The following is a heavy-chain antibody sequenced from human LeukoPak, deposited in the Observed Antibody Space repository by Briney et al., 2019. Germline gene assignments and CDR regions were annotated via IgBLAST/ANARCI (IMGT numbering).Heavy chain of an antibody. D-gene: IGHD3-10*01. CDR2: ISGSGLRT. Sequence: PGGSLRLSCAASGFTFRSYAMSWVRQAPGKGLEWVSVISGSGLRTYYADSVKGRFTISRDNYKNTLYLQMNSLRAEDTAVYYCAKDIHYYGSDNYDQGPAYYYMDVWGKGTTVTVSS. CDR1: GFTFRSYA. J-gene: IGHJ6*03. V-gene: IGHV3-23*01. CDR3: AKDIHYYGSDNYDQGPAYYYMDV.